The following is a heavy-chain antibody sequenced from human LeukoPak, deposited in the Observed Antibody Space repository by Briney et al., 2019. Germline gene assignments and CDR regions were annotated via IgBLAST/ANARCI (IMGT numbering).Heavy chain of an antibody. Sequence: SETLSLTCTVSGGSISSGGYYWSWIRQHPGKGLEWIGYIYYSGSTYYNPSLKSRVTISVDTSKNQFSLKLSSVTAADTAVYYCARLAPSASPYNCFDPWGQGTLVTVSS. CDR3: ARLAPSASPYNCFDP. D-gene: IGHD3-16*01. CDR2: IYYSGST. CDR1: GGSISSGGYY. J-gene: IGHJ5*02. V-gene: IGHV4-31*03.